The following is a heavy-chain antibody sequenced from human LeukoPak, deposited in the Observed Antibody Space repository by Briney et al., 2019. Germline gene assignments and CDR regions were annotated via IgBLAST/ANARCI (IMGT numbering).Heavy chain of an antibody. J-gene: IGHJ4*02. V-gene: IGHV1-18*01. CDR3: ARDRFYGGAVAPIDY. CDR2: ISAYNGNT. D-gene: IGHD4/OR15-4a*01. Sequence: ASVKVSCKASGYTFTSYGISWVRQAPGQGLEWMGWISAYNGNTNYAQKLQGRVTMTTDTSTSTAYMELRSLRSDDTAVYYCARDRFYGGAVAPIDYWGQGTLVTVSS. CDR1: GYTFTSYG.